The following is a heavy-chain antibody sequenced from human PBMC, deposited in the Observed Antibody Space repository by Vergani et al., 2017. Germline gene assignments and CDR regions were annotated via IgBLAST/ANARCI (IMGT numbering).Heavy chain of an antibody. J-gene: IGHJ6*03. V-gene: IGHV4-34*01. CDR3: ARVNTETNGHLYYYYYMDV. Sequence: QVQLQQWGGGLLKPSETLSLTCVVNGGSFTSYHWTWIRQSPGEGLEWVGDIDHTGRPDYNPSLKSRLTMSVDNSRNQFSLTLNSLTATDTAIYFCARVNTETNGHLYYYYYMDVWGQGTAVTVS. CDR1: GGSFTSYH. CDR2: IDHTGRP. D-gene: IGHD4-11*01.